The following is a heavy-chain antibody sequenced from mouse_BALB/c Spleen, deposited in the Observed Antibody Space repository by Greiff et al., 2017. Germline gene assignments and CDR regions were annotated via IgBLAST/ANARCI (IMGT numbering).Heavy chain of an antibody. J-gene: IGHJ3*01. CDR2: ISDGGSYT. V-gene: IGHV5-4*02. D-gene: IGHD4-1*01. CDR1: GFTFSDYY. Sequence: EVMLVESGGGLVKPGGSLKLSCAASGFTFSDYYMYWVRQTPEKRLEWVATISDGGSYTYYPDSVKGRFTISRDNAKNNLYLQMSSLKSEDTAMYYCARGTGTGFAYWGQGTLVTVSA. CDR3: ARGTGTGFAY.